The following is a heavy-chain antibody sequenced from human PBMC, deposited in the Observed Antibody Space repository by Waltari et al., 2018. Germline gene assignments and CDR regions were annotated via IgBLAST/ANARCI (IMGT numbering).Heavy chain of an antibody. J-gene: IGHJ4*02. V-gene: IGHV4-59*01. CDR1: GDSINNYY. CDR3: ARSYDFWSGYPLDH. Sequence: QVQLQESGPGLLKPSETLSLTCSVSGDSINNYYWNWIRQPPGKELEWIGYIAYNGRTKYNPSLKIRVTISFDTSKTQFSLKLRSVTAADTAVYYCARSYDFWSGYPLDHWGQGTLVTVSS. D-gene: IGHD3-3*01. CDR2: IAYNGRT.